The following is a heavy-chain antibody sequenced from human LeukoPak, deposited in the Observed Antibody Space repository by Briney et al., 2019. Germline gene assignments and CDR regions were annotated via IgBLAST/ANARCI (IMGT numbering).Heavy chain of an antibody. CDR3: ARDLDGYRSGNGA. D-gene: IGHD5-12*01. Sequence: GGSLRLSCAASGFIFSSYEMNWVRQAPGKGLVWVSRINTDGSSTDYADSVKGRFTISRDNAKNTLYLQMNSLRAEDTAVYYCARDLDGYRSGNGAWGQGTLVTVSS. J-gene: IGHJ5*02. CDR1: GFIFSSYE. V-gene: IGHV3-74*01. CDR2: INTDGSST.